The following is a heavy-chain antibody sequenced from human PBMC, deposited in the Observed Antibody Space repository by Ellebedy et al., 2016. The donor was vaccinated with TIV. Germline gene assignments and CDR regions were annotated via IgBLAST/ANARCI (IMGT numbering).Heavy chain of an antibody. CDR3: ARDREGVGAYGMDV. CDR2: IWHDGSNK. D-gene: IGHD1-26*01. J-gene: IGHJ6*02. CDR1: GYNFSTKG. Sequence: GESLKISXVASGYNFSTKGMHWVRQAPGKGLEWVAMIWHDGSNKYYVDSVEGRATISRDNSKNTLYLQMNSLRTDDTAVYYCARDREGVGAYGMDVWGQGTTVTVS. V-gene: IGHV3-33*01.